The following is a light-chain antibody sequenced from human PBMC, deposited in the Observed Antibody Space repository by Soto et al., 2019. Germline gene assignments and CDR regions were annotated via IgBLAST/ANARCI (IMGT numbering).Light chain of an antibody. J-gene: IGLJ1*01. CDR1: STDFVSYNR. V-gene: IGLV2-18*01. Sequence: QSVPTQPPSVSGSPGQSVTISCTGTSTDFVSYNRVSWYQQPPGTAPKLIIYEASNRPSGVPDRFSESKSGNTASLTISGLQAADEADYYCSLYTSENTYVFGTGTKVTVL. CDR2: EAS. CDR3: SLYTSENTYV.